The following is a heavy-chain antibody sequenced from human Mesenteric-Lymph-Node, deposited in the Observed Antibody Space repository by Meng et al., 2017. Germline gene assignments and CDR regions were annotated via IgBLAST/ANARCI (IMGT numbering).Heavy chain of an antibody. CDR2: IYHGVNI. J-gene: IGHJ5*02. D-gene: IGHD3-10*01. V-gene: IGHV4-30-2*01. Sequence: QVQLRESGPGLVRPSQPLSLTCAVSGDSITSGDYSWTWIRQPPGKGLEWIGYIYHGVNIYYTPSLRSRVTISVDKSRNQFSLKLTSVSAADTAVYYCVRDTRRGGGWFDPWGQGTLVTVSS. CDR3: VRDTRRGGGWFDP. CDR1: GDSITSGDYS.